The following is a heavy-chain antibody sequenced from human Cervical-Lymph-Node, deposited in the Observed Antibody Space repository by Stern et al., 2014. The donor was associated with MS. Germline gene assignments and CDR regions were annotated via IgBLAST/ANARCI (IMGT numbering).Heavy chain of an antibody. CDR1: GFTFSSYS. CDR2: MSSSSSYI. D-gene: IGHD3-22*01. Sequence: EVQLVESGGGLVKPGGSLRLSCAASGFTFSSYSMNWVRQAPGKGLEWVSSMSSSSSYIYYADSVKCRFTISRDNAKNSLYLQMNSLRAEDTAVYYCAMETYYYDSSGYYWGQGTLVTVSS. V-gene: IGHV3-21*01. CDR3: AMETYYYDSSGYY. J-gene: IGHJ4*02.